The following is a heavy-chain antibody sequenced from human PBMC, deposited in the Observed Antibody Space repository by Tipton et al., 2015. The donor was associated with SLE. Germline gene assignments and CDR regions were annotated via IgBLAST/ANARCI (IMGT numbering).Heavy chain of an antibody. CDR2: INQGGSS. J-gene: IGHJ5*02. Sequence: TLSLTCAVYGGSFSDYFWSWIRQPPGKGLEWIGEINQGGSSNYNPSLKNRVTISVDTSKNQFSLDFTSVTAADTAIYYCARLADGNRNWFDPWGQGTLVTVSS. V-gene: IGHV4-34*01. D-gene: IGHD6-13*01. CDR1: GGSFSDYF. CDR3: ARLADGNRNWFDP.